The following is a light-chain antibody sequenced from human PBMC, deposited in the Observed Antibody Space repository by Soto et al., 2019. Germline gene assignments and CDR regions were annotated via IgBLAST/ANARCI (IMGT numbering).Light chain of an antibody. CDR2: DAS. Sequence: EVVLTQSPGPLSLSPGERATLSCRASQSVSSYLAWYQQKPGQAPRLLIYDASNRATGIPARFSGSGSGTDFTLTISSLEPEDFAVYYCQQRSNWPPTFGQGTKVDIK. CDR1: QSVSSY. CDR3: QQRSNWPPT. V-gene: IGKV3-11*01. J-gene: IGKJ1*01.